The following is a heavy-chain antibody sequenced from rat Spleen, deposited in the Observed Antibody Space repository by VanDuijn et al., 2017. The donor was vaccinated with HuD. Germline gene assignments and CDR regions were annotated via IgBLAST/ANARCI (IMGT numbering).Heavy chain of an antibody. CDR3: ARYFPGLMVIAD. Sequence: QVQLKESGPGLVTPSLTLSLTCPVSGFSLSSYGVIWVRQPPGKGLEWMGVIWGNENTNYNSALKSRLSFTKDTSKSQVFLKMNSLQTEDTATYYCARYFPGLMVIADWGQGVMVTVSS. J-gene: IGHJ2*01. CDR2: IWGNENT. V-gene: IGHV2-13*01. D-gene: IGHD1-12*03. CDR1: GFSLSSYG.